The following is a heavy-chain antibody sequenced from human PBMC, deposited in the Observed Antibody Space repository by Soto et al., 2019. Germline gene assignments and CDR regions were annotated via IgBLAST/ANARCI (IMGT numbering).Heavy chain of an antibody. D-gene: IGHD6-13*01. V-gene: IGHV4-59*01. CDR2: IYYSGST. Sequence: SETLSLTSTVSGGSISSYYWSWIRQPPGKGLEWIGYIYYSGSTNYNPSLKSRVTISVDTSKNQFSLKLSSVTAADTAVYYCARAEAAAGNYYYYGMDVWGQGTTVTVSS. J-gene: IGHJ6*02. CDR3: ARAEAAAGNYYYYGMDV. CDR1: GGSISSYY.